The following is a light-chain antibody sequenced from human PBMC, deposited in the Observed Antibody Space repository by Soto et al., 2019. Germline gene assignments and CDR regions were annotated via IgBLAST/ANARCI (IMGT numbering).Light chain of an antibody. CDR3: QQRINWPPFT. CDR2: DAS. CDR1: QSVSSY. J-gene: IGKJ3*01. V-gene: IGKV3-11*01. Sequence: EIVLTQSPATMSLSPGERATLSCSSRQSVSSYLAWYQQKPGQAPSLLLYDASNRATGIPARFSGSGSGTDFTLTISSIEPEDFAVYYCQQRINWPPFTFGPGTKVDIK.